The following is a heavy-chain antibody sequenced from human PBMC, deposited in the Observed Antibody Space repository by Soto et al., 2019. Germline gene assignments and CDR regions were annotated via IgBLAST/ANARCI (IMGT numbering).Heavy chain of an antibody. J-gene: IGHJ4*02. D-gene: IGHD3-22*01. V-gene: IGHV4-34*01. Sequence: SETLSLTCAVYGGSFSGYYWSWIRQPPGKGLEWIGEINHSGSTNYNPSLKSRVTISVDTSKNQFSLKLSSVTAADTAVNYCARGRESRYYDSSGRYFDYWGQGTLVTVSS. CDR1: GGSFSGYY. CDR3: ARGRESRYYDSSGRYFDY. CDR2: INHSGST.